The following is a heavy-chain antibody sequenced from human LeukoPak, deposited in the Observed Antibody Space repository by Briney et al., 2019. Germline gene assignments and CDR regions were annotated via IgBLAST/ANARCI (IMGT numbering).Heavy chain of an antibody. V-gene: IGHV4-34*01. D-gene: IGHD5-18*01. CDR1: GDSISSYY. Sequence: ASETLSLTCIVSGDSISSYYWSWISQPPGKGLEWIGEINHSGSTNYNPSLKSRVTISVDTSKNQFSLKLSSVTAADTAVYYCARALLRGYSYGYGYWGQGTLVTVSS. J-gene: IGHJ4*02. CDR3: ARALLRGYSYGYGY. CDR2: INHSGST.